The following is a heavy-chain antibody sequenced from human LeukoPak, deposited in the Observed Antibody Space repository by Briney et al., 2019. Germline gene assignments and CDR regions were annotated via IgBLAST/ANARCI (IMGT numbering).Heavy chain of an antibody. J-gene: IGHJ6*02. CDR2: IYYSGGT. CDR1: GGSISSYY. Sequence: SETLSLTCTVSGGSISSYYWSWIRQPPGKGLEWIGYIYYSGGTNYNPSPKSRVTISVDTSKNQFSLKLSSVTAADTAVYYCARTNPMVRGVIISPYYYYGMDVWGQGTTVTVSS. V-gene: IGHV4-59*01. CDR3: ARTNPMVRGVIISPYYYYGMDV. D-gene: IGHD3-10*01.